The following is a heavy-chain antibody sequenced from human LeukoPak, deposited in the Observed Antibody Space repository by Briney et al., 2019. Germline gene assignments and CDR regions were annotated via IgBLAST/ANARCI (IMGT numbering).Heavy chain of an antibody. CDR1: GFTVSSNY. Sequence: GGSLRLSCAASGFTVSSNYMTWVRQAPGKGLEWVSVIYSGGSTYYADSVKGRFTISRDNSKNTLYLQMNSLRAEDTAVYYCASGITGANNWFDPWGQGTLVTVSS. CDR2: IYSGGST. J-gene: IGHJ5*02. V-gene: IGHV3-66*02. D-gene: IGHD1-20*01. CDR3: ASGITGANNWFDP.